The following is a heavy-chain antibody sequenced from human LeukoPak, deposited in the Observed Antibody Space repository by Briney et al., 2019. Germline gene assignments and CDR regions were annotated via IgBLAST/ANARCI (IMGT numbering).Heavy chain of an antibody. D-gene: IGHD2-15*01. CDR1: GDSISRYY. CDR3: ARGSSGGSVLNTLN. CDR2: ISYTGNT. Sequence: PSETLSLTCTLSGDSISRYYWSWIRQPPGEGLEWVGYISYTGNTNYNPPLKSRVTIPVDTSKNQFSLKLSSVTAADSALYYCARGSSGGSVLNTLNWGQGTLVTVSS. V-gene: IGHV4-59*01. J-gene: IGHJ4*02.